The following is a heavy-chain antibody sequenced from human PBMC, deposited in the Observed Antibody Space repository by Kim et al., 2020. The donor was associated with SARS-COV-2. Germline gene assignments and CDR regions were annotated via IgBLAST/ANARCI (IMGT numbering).Heavy chain of an antibody. V-gene: IGHV1-18*01. CDR2: ISAYNGNT. CDR1: GYTFTSYG. D-gene: IGHD3-9*01. Sequence: ASVKVSCKASGYTFTSYGISWVRQAPGQGLEWMGWISAYNGNTNYAQKLQGRVTMTTDTSTSTAYMELRSLRSDDTAVYYCAREPLPPDILTGYYPFGGETSPYNYYYGMDVWGQGTTVTVSS. J-gene: IGHJ6*02. CDR3: AREPLPPDILTGYYPFGGETSPYNYYYGMDV.